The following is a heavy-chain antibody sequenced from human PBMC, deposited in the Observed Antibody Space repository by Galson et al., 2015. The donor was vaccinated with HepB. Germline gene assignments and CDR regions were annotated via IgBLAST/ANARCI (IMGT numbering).Heavy chain of an antibody. CDR1: GFTFSNYY. CDR2: ISSSSSYT. J-gene: IGHJ3*02. D-gene: IGHD3-10*01. V-gene: IGHV3-11*06. CDR3: ARDRGTMVRGVIITTGAFDI. Sequence: SLRLSCAASGFTFSNYYMSWIRQAPGKGLEWVSYISSSSSYTNYADSVKGRFTISRDNAKNSLYLQMNSLRAEDTAVYYCARDRGTMVRGVIITTGAFDIWGQGTMVTVSS.